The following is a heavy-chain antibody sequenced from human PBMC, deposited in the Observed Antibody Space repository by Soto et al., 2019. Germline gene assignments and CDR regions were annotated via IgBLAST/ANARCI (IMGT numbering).Heavy chain of an antibody. CDR2: MSYDGSNE. D-gene: IGHD1-26*01. Sequence: QVQLVESGGGVVQPGRSLRLSCAASGFTFSHYAMHWVRQAPGKGQEWVALMSYDGSNEYYADSVKGRFTISRDNSKNTLYLQMNSLRAEDTAVYYCAKDGSHNFDYWGQGTLVTVSS. CDR3: AKDGSHNFDY. CDR1: GFTFSHYA. V-gene: IGHV3-30*18. J-gene: IGHJ4*02.